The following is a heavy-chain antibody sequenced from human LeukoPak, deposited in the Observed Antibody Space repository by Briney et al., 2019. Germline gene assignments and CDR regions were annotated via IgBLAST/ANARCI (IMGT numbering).Heavy chain of an antibody. Sequence: PGGSLRLSGAASGFTFSSYWMSWVRQAPGKGLEWVANIKQDGSEKYYVDSVKGRFTISRDNAKNSLYLQMNSLRAEDTAVYYCARDKGIYDFWSGSDYWGQGTLVTVSS. D-gene: IGHD3-3*01. J-gene: IGHJ4*02. CDR2: IKQDGSEK. CDR3: ARDKGIYDFWSGSDY. CDR1: GFTFSSYW. V-gene: IGHV3-7*01.